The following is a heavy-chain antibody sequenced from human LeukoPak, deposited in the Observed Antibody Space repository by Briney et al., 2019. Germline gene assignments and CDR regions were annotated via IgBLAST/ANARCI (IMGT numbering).Heavy chain of an antibody. D-gene: IGHD3-9*01. CDR1: GFTFSSYG. J-gene: IGHJ6*02. CDR2: ISYDGSNK. CDR3: AKVQLRYFDWPHTGYGMDV. V-gene: IGHV3-30*18. Sequence: SLRLSCAASGFTFSSYGMHWVRQAPGKGLEWVAVISYDGSNKSYADSVKGRFTISRDNSKNTLYLQMNSLRAEDTAVYYCAKVQLRYFDWPHTGYGMDVWGQGTTVTVSS.